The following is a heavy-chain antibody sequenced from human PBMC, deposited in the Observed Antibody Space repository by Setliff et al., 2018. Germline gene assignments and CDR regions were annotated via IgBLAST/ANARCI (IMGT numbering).Heavy chain of an antibody. D-gene: IGHD3-16*01. J-gene: IGHJ4*02. Sequence: PGGSLRLSCVASGFTFSSYAMSWVRQAPGKGLEWVSAISGGSGNTFYADSVKGRFTISRENSKDTLYLQMNSLRAEDTAVYYCARDGGEYWGQGTLVTVSS. CDR2: ISGGSGNT. V-gene: IGHV3-23*01. CDR1: GFTFSSYA. CDR3: ARDGGEY.